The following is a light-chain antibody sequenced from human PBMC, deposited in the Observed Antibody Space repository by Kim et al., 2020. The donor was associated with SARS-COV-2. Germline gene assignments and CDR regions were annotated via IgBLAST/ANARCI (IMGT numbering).Light chain of an antibody. CDR2: DAS. Sequence: EIVLTQSPATLSLSPGERATLTCRASQRVSTYLAWYQQKPGQAPRLLIYDASNRATGIPARFSGSGSGTDFTITISSLEPEDFAVYYCQHRSEWPLTFGGGTKLDI. CDR1: QRVSTY. CDR3: QHRSEWPLT. V-gene: IGKV3-11*01. J-gene: IGKJ4*01.